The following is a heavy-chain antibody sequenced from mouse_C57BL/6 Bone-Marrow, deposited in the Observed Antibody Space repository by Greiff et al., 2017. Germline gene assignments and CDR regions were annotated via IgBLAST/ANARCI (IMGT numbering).Heavy chain of an antibody. CDR2: ISSGGSYT. Sequence: DVKLVESGGDLVKPGGSLKLSCAASGFTFSSYGMSWVRQTPDKRLEWVATISSGGSYTYYPDSVKGRFTISRDNAKNTLYLQMSSLKSEDTAMYYCARQYFAYWGQGTLVTVSA. J-gene: IGHJ3*01. V-gene: IGHV5-6*02. CDR1: GFTFSSYG. CDR3: ARQYFAY. D-gene: IGHD2-10*02.